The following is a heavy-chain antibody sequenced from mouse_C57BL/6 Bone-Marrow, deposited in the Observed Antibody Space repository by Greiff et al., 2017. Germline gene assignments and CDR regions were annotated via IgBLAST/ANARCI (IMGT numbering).Heavy chain of an antibody. CDR1: GFTFSDYY. CDR3: ASVTTVVAYYFDY. D-gene: IGHD1-1*01. Sequence: EVQLVESEGGLVQPGSSMKLSCTASGFTFSDYYMAWVRQVPEKGLEWVANINYDGSSTYYPDSWKSRYIISRANAKNILYLEMSSLKSVDAATYYCASVTTVVAYYFDYWGQGTTLTVSS. J-gene: IGHJ2*01. V-gene: IGHV5-16*01. CDR2: INYDGSST.